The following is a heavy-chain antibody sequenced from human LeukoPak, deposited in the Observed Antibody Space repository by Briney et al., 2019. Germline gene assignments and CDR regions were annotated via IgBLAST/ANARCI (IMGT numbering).Heavy chain of an antibody. J-gene: IGHJ3*02. CDR1: GGSIGGGTYY. CDR2: IYTSGST. D-gene: IGHD5-18*01. CDR3: AREVEYSYGCYAFDI. Sequence: TLSLTCTVSGGSIGGGTYYWSWIRQPAGKGLEWIGRIYTSGSTNYNPSLKSRATISVDTSKNQFSLKLSSADVADTGVYYCAREVEYSYGCYAFDIRGQGTMVTVSS. V-gene: IGHV4-61*02.